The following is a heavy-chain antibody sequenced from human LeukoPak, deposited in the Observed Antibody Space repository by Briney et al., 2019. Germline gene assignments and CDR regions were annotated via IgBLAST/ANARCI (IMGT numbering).Heavy chain of an antibody. CDR1: GFTFSSYA. CDR3: AKDSGSQPGHEDY. D-gene: IGHD1-26*01. J-gene: IGHJ4*02. V-gene: IGHV3-30-3*01. CDR2: ISYDGSNK. Sequence: GGSLRLSCAASGFTFSSYAMHWVRQAPGKGLEWVAVISYDGSNKYYADSVKGRFTISRDNSKNTLYLQMNSLRAEDTAVYYCAKDSGSQPGHEDYWGQGTLVTVSS.